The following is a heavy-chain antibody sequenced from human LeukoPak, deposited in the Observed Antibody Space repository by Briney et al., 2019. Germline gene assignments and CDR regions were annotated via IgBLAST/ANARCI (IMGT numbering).Heavy chain of an antibody. CDR3: TSQKDFWSGLVD. V-gene: IGHV3-7*01. CDR2: IKQDGSEK. J-gene: IGHJ4*02. CDR1: GFTFSSYC. Sequence: GGSLRLSCAASGFTFSSYCMSWVRQAPGKGREWVANIKQDGSEKYYVDSVKGRFTISRDNAKNSLYLQMNSLRAEDTAVYYCTSQKDFWSGLVDWGQGTLVTVSS. D-gene: IGHD3-3*01.